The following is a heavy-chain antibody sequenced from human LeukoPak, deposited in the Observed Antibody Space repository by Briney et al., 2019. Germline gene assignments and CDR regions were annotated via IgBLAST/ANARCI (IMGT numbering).Heavy chain of an antibody. CDR2: IRNDGNKK. J-gene: IGHJ4*02. Sequence: GGSLRLSCVASGFTFSTSGMHWVRQSPGKGLDWVAFIRNDGNKKNYAESVKGRFTISRDNSKNTLYLQMNSLRAEDTAVYYCASVAGTGYYFDYWGQGTLVTVSS. CDR3: ASVAGTGYYFDY. D-gene: IGHD6-19*01. V-gene: IGHV3-30*02. CDR1: GFTFSTSG.